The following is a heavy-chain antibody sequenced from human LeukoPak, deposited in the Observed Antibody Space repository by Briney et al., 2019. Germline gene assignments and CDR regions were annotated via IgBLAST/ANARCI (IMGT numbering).Heavy chain of an antibody. D-gene: IGHD2-15*01. Sequence: TLSFTCTVSGGSISGYYWSWIRQPPGKALEWLARIDWDDDKFYSTSLRTRLTISKDTSKNQVVLTMTNMDPVDTATYYCARTDCSSGTCYFLFHYWGQGTLVTVSS. CDR3: ARTDCSSGTCYFLFHY. J-gene: IGHJ4*02. CDR2: IDWDDDK. V-gene: IGHV2-70*16. CDR1: GGSISGYY.